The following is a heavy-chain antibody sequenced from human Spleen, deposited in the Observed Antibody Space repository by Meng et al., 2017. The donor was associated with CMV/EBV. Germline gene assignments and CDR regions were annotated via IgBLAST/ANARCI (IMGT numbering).Heavy chain of an antibody. J-gene: IGHJ6*02. V-gene: IGHV3-21*06. CDR1: GFTFSSYS. CDR2: ITTRSSNI. CDR3: GRDMDV. Sequence: GESLKISCAASGFTFSSYSMDWVRQAPGKGLEWVSCITTRSSNIYYSDSMKGRFTISRDDANNLLYLQMNSLRAEDTAVYYCGRDMDVWGQGTTVTVSS.